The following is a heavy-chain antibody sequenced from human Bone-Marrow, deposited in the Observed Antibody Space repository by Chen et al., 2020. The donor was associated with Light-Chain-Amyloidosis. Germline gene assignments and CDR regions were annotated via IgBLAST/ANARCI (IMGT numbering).Heavy chain of an antibody. CDR1: GFTFGDYA. CDR3: TRAGAYCGGDCYDY. J-gene: IGHJ4*02. Sequence: EVQLVESGGGLVKPGRSLRLSCTASGFTFGDYAMSWFRQAPGKGLEWVGFIRSKAYGGTTEYAASVKGRFTISRDDSKSIAYLQMNSLKTEETAVYYCTRAGAYCGGDCYDYWSQGTLVTVSS. D-gene: IGHD2-21*01. V-gene: IGHV3-49*05. CDR2: IRSKAYGGTT.